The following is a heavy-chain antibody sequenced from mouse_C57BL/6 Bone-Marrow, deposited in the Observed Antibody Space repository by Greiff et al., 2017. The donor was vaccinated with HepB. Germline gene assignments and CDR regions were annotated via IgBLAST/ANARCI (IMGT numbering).Heavy chain of an antibody. CDR1: GYTFTSYW. CDR3: ASIPTAQATFGFAY. CDR2: IYPSDSET. Sequence: QVQLQQPGAELVRPGSSVKLSCKASGYTFTSYWMDWVKQRPGQGLEWIGNIYPSDSETHYNQKFKDKATLTVDKSSSTAYMQLSSLTSEDSAVYYCASIPTAQATFGFAYWGQGTLVTVSA. V-gene: IGHV1-61*01. D-gene: IGHD3-2*02. J-gene: IGHJ3*01.